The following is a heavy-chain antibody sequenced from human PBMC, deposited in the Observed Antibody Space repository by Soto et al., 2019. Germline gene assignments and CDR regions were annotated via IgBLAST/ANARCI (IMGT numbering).Heavy chain of an antibody. J-gene: IGHJ6*02. D-gene: IGHD4-17*01. Sequence: GGSLRLSCAASGFTFSSYWMHWVRQAPGKGLVWVSRINSDGSSTSYADSVKGRFTISRDNAKNTLYLQMNSLRAEDTAVYYCARMESSGDYGDYPYYYYYGMDVWGQGTTVTVSS. CDR1: GFTFSSYW. V-gene: IGHV3-74*01. CDR3: ARMESSGDYGDYPYYYYYGMDV. CDR2: INSDGSST.